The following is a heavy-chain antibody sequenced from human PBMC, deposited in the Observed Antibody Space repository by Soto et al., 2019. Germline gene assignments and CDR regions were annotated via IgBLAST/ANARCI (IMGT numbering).Heavy chain of an antibody. Sequence: GGSLRLSCAASGFTFSSYSMNWVRQAPGKGLEWVSYISSSSSTIYYADSVKGRFTISRDNAKNSLYLQMNSLRDEDTAVYYCARRKVTYYDNMTGYWERMDDWGQGTTVTVSS. J-gene: IGHJ6*02. V-gene: IGHV3-48*02. CDR3: ARRKVTYYDNMTGYWERMDD. CDR2: ISSSSSTI. D-gene: IGHD3-9*01. CDR1: GFTFSSYS.